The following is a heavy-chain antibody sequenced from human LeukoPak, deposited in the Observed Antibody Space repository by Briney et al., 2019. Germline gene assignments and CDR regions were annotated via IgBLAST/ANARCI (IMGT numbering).Heavy chain of an antibody. CDR2: INPNSGGT. J-gene: IGHJ4*02. Sequence: ASVTVSCKASGYTFTGYYMHWVRQAPGQGLEWMGWINPNSGGTNYAQKFQGRVTMTRDTFISIAYMELSRLSSDDTAGDYCGRGLGSDFDHWGQGPLVPVSS. D-gene: IGHD1-26*01. CDR3: GRGLGSDFDH. CDR1: GYTFTGYY. V-gene: IGHV1-2*02.